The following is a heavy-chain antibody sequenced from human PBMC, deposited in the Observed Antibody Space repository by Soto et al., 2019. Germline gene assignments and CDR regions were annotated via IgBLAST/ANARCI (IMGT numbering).Heavy chain of an antibody. J-gene: IGHJ6*02. CDR2: IYYSGST. CDR1: GCSISSGDYY. V-gene: IGHV4-30-4*01. CDR3: ARNFGVVIRSYGMDV. D-gene: IGHD3-3*01. Sequence: PSETLSLTCTVSGCSISSGDYYWSWIRQPPGKGLEWIGYIYYSGSTYYNPSLKSRVTISVDTSKNQFSLKLSSVTAADTAGYYCARNFGVVIRSYGMDVWGQGTTVTVSS.